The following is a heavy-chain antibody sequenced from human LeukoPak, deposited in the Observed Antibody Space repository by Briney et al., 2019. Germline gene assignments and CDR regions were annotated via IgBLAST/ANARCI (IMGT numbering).Heavy chain of an antibody. Sequence: ASVKVSCKASAYTFTSYDINWVRQATGQGLEWIGWMNPNSGNTGYAQKFQGRVTMTRNTSISTAYMELSSLRSEDTAVYYCARGPSYYYGSGSYPFDYWGQGTLVTVSS. CDR3: ARGPSYYYGSGSYPFDY. CDR1: AYTFTSYD. CDR2: MNPNSGNT. D-gene: IGHD3-10*01. V-gene: IGHV1-8*01. J-gene: IGHJ4*02.